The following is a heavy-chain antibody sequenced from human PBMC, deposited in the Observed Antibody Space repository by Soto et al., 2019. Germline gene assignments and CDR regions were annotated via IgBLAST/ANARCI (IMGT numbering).Heavy chain of an antibody. CDR2: ILVGGST. Sequence: EVQMLESGGGLVQPGGSLRLSCAASGFICSSYDMSWVRQAPGKGLEWVSTILVGGSTHYEDSVTGRFTISSDTSKNTVFLQMNSLTAGDTAVYYCAKATATSGGAFDICGQGTMVTVSS. J-gene: IGHJ3*02. CDR1: GFICSSYD. CDR3: AKATATSGGAFDI. D-gene: IGHD1-1*01. V-gene: IGHV3-23*01.